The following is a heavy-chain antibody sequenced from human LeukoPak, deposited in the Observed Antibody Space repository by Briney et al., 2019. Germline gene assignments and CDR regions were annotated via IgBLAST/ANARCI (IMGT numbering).Heavy chain of an antibody. D-gene: IGHD2-2*02. J-gene: IGHJ2*01. CDR2: FDPEDGET. V-gene: IGHV1-24*01. CDR3: ATDIRRVFDL. CDR1: GYTLTELS. Sequence: ASVKVSCKVSGYTLTELSMYWVRQAPGKGLEWMGGFDPEDGETIYAQKFQGRVTMTEDTSTDTAYIELSSLRSDDTAAYYCATDIRRVFDLCGRGTLVTVSS.